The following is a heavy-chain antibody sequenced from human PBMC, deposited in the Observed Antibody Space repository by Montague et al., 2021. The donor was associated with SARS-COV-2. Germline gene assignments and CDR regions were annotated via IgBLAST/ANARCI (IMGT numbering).Heavy chain of an antibody. CDR2: IYYYGGA. CDR3: ARAVSVLSAVSCFDP. CDR1: AGSISGHY. Sequence: SETLSLTCAVSAGSISGHYLSWIRQPPGEGRLGFAYIYYYGGALYNHSLQKRVTMSVDTSNNQFFLHLTSVTPADTAVYYCARAVSVLSAVSCFDPWGQGALVTVSS. D-gene: IGHD2/OR15-2a*01. J-gene: IGHJ5*02. V-gene: IGHV4-59*11.